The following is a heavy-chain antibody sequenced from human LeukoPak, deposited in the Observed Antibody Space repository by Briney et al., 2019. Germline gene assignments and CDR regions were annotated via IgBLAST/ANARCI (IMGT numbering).Heavy chain of an antibody. J-gene: IGHJ4*02. CDR2: ISSSSSYI. CDR3: ARDHYYSVDY. V-gene: IGHV3-21*01. D-gene: IGHD1-26*01. Sequence: PGGSLRLSCAASGFTFSSYSMNWVRQAPGKGLEWVSSISSSSSYIYYADSVKGRFTISRDNAKSTIYLQMNSLRVEDTAVYYCARDHYYSVDYWGQGTLVTVSS. CDR1: GFTFSSYS.